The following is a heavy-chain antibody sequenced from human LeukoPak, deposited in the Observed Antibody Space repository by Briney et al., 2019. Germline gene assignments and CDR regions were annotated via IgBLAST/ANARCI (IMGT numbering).Heavy chain of an antibody. V-gene: IGHV3-30*18. D-gene: IGHD4-17*01. CDR3: AKDPGRGYGDYWGPFHFDY. CDR1: GFTFSTYG. CDR2: ISYDGSDK. Sequence: GESLRLSCAASGFTFSTYGMHWVRQAPGKGLEWVAVISYDGSDKYYADSVKGRFTISRDNSKNTLYLQMNSLRAEDTAVYYCAKDPGRGYGDYWGPFHFDYWGQGTLVTVSS. J-gene: IGHJ4*02.